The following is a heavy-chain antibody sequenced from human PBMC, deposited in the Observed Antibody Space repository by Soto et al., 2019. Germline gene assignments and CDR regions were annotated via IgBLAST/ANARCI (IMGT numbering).Heavy chain of an antibody. CDR1: GFSLSTSGVG. J-gene: IGHJ5*02. V-gene: IGHV2-5*01. D-gene: IGHD3-10*01. CDR2: IYWNDDK. Sequence: QITLKESGPPLVKPTQTLTLTCTFSGFSLSTSGVGVGWIRQPPGKALEWLALIYWNDDKRYSPSLKSRLTITKDTSKNQVVLTMTNMDPVDTATYYCAHRRVAPYGSGSYGFDPWGQGTLVTVSS. CDR3: AHRRVAPYGSGSYGFDP.